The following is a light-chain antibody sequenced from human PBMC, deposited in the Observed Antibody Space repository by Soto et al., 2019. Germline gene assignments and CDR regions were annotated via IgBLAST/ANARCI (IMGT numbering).Light chain of an antibody. Sequence: QSVLTQPPSASGSPGQSVTISCTGTSSDVGGNNYVSWYQQHPGKAPKLIIYEVSKRPSGVPGRFSGSKSGNTASLTVSGLQAEDEAEYYCSSFARRSTYVFGTGTKLTVL. CDR1: SSDVGGNNY. V-gene: IGLV2-8*01. CDR3: SSFARRSTYV. J-gene: IGLJ1*01. CDR2: EVS.